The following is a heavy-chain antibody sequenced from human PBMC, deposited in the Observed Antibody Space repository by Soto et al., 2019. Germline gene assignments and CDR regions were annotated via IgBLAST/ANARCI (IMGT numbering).Heavy chain of an antibody. J-gene: IGHJ1*01. Sequence: QVQLQESGPGLVKPSQTLSLTCTVSGGSISSGGYYWSWIRQHPGKGLEWIGYIYYSGSTYYNPSLKSRVTISVDTSKNQFSLKLSSVTAADTAVYYCARGEYSSGWYWYFQHWGQGTLVTVSS. V-gene: IGHV4-31*03. CDR3: ARGEYSSGWYWYFQH. CDR2: IYYSGST. CDR1: GGSISSGGYY. D-gene: IGHD6-19*01.